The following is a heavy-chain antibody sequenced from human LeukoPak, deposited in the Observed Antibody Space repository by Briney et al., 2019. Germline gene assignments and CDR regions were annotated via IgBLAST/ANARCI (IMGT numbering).Heavy chain of an antibody. V-gene: IGHV3-23*01. CDR1: GFTFTSYA. CDR2: IRGRGGPT. CDR3: PQH. J-gene: IGHJ1*01. Sequence: GGSLRLSCAASGFTFTSYAMSWVRQPPGKGLECVSVIRGRGGPTYYADSMKGRFTISRANDKNTLYLQMNTLRAEDTDESSCPQHW.